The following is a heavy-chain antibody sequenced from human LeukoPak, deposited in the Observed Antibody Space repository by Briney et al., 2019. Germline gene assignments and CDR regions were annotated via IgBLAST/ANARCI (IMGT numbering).Heavy chain of an antibody. CDR1: GYTFTGYY. CDR3: ARIRLATSYFDY. CDR2: INPNSGGT. J-gene: IGHJ4*02. Sequence: SVKVSCKASGYTFTGYYMHWGRQAPGQGLEWMGWINPNSGGTNYAQKFQGRVTMTRDTSISTAYMELSRLRSDDTAVYYCARIRLATSYFDYWGQGSLVTVSS. V-gene: IGHV1-2*02.